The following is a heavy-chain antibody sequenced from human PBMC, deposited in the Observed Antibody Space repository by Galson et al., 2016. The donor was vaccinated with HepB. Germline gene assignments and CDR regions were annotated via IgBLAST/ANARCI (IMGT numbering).Heavy chain of an antibody. CDR3: ARAEGTFNSYYFDY. CDR1: GFTFSRYW. Sequence: SLRLSCAASGFTFSRYWMTWVRQAPGKGLEWVANIKEDGSEKYYVDSVKGRFTISRDNAKKSLYLQLNSLRAEDTDVYYCARAEGTFNSYYFDYWGQGTLVTVSS. CDR2: IKEDGSEK. D-gene: IGHD1-7*01. J-gene: IGHJ4*02. V-gene: IGHV3-7*04.